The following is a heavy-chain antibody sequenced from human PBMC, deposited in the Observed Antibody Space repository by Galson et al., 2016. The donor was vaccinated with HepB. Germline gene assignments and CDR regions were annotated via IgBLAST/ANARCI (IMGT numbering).Heavy chain of an antibody. D-gene: IGHD6-19*01. CDR1: GFTFSSFA. Sequence: SLRLSCAASGFTFSSFAMSWVRQAPGKGLEWVSGMSGSGGSTYYPDSVKGRFTISRDNSKNTVYLQMNSLRAEDTAIYYWAKEDTTGWDTSHFDFWGQGTLVTVSS. CDR3: AKEDTTGWDTSHFDF. CDR2: MSGSGGST. J-gene: IGHJ4*02. V-gene: IGHV3-23*01.